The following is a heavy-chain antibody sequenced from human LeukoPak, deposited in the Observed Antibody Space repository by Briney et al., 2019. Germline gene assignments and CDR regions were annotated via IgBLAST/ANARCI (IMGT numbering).Heavy chain of an antibody. D-gene: IGHD2-21*01. CDR1: GFIFSHYG. Sequence: GGSLRLSCAAYGFIFSHYGMHWVRQAPGKGLEWVAVIQNDASTENFADSVKGRFTISRDNSKNTVFLQMNSLRVEDTAVYYCARELSQIVWGGLDYGGQGTLVSVSS. V-gene: IGHV3-33*05. J-gene: IGHJ4*02. CDR3: ARELSQIVWGGLDY. CDR2: IQNDASTE.